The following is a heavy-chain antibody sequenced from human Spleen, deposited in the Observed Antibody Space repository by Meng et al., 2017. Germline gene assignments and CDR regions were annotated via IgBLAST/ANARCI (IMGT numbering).Heavy chain of an antibody. CDR3: ARDEDISAAGKLFGDY. Sequence: SETLSLTCAVYGGSFSGYYWSWIRQPPGKGLEWIGEINHSGSTNYNPSLESRATISVDTSQNNLSLKLSSVTAADSAVYYCARDEDISAAGKLFGDYWGQGTLVTVSS. J-gene: IGHJ4*02. V-gene: IGHV4-34*01. CDR1: GGSFSGYY. CDR2: INHSGST. D-gene: IGHD6-25*01.